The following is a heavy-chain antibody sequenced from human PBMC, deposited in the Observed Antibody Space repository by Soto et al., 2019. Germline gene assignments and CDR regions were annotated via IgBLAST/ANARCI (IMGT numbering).Heavy chain of an antibody. V-gene: IGHV3-30*18. D-gene: IGHD3-9*01. CDR1: GFTFSNYG. CDR3: AKDLLRYFDWSPLDY. CDR2: FSYDGSNK. J-gene: IGHJ4*02. Sequence: QVQLVESGGGVVQPGRSLRLSCAASGFTFSNYGMHWVRQAPGKGLEWVAVFSYDGSNKYYADSVKGRFTISRDNSMNTLYLQMNSLRAEDTAVYYWAKDLLRYFDWSPLDYWGQGTLVTVSS.